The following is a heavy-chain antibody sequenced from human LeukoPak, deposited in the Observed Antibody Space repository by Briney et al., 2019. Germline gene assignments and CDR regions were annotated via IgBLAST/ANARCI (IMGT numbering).Heavy chain of an antibody. Sequence: APVKVSCKASGYTFTGYYMHWVRQAPGQGLEWMGWINPNSGGTNYAQKFQGRVTMTRDTSISTAYMELSRLRSDDTAVYYCARVVDILTGYYGWFDPWGQGTLVTVSS. J-gene: IGHJ5*02. CDR2: INPNSGGT. D-gene: IGHD3-9*01. CDR3: ARVVDILTGYYGWFDP. CDR1: GYTFTGYY. V-gene: IGHV1-2*02.